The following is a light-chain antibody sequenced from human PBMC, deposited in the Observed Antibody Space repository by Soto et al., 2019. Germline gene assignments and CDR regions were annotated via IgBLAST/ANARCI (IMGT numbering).Light chain of an antibody. CDR3: KQSSAFPLT. CDR1: QGINNW. CDR2: AVS. V-gene: IGKV1-12*01. J-gene: IGKJ4*01. Sequence: DIQMTQSPSSVSASVGDRVTITCRASQGINNWLAWYQQKQGKAPELLIYAVSYLQSGVPSRFSGSGSGTDFTLTISSRQPEDFATYCCKQSSAFPLTFGGGTKVEIK.